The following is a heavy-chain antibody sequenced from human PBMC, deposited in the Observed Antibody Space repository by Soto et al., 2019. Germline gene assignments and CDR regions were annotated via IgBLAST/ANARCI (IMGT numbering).Heavy chain of an antibody. Sequence: PGESLKISCKGSGYTFTTYWLGWVRQMPGKGLEWMGIIYPGASDTRYSPSFQGQVTISADKSISTAHLQWSSLKASDTAMYYCARGGYVGNSKDSFYIWGPGTMVTVSS. CDR2: IYPGASDT. CDR3: ARGGYVGNSKDSFYI. J-gene: IGHJ3*02. V-gene: IGHV5-51*01. CDR1: GYTFTTYW. D-gene: IGHD6-25*01.